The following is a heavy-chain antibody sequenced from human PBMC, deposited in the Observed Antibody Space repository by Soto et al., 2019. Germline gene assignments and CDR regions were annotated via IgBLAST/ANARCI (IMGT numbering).Heavy chain of an antibody. Sequence: LRLSCAASGFTSSSYGMHWVRQAPGKGLEWVAVIWYDGSNKYYADSVKGRFTISRDNSKNTLYLQMNSLRAEDTAVYYCARDGQDIVVVPAATDYYYGMDVWGQGTTVTVSS. CDR2: IWYDGSNK. J-gene: IGHJ6*02. CDR3: ARDGQDIVVVPAATDYYYGMDV. D-gene: IGHD2-2*01. CDR1: GFTSSSYG. V-gene: IGHV3-33*01.